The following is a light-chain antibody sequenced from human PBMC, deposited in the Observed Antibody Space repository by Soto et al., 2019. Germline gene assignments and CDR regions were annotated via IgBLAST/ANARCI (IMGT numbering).Light chain of an antibody. CDR2: SNS. CDR3: QSYDSSLSAAV. V-gene: IGLV1-40*01. CDR1: TSNIGAGYD. Sequence: QSVLTQLPSVSGAPGQKVIISCTGSTSNIGAGYDVHWYQQLPGTAPKLLIYSNSNRPSGVPDRLSGSKSGTSASLAITGLQVEDEADYYCQSYDSSLSAAVFGGGTKLTVL. J-gene: IGLJ3*02.